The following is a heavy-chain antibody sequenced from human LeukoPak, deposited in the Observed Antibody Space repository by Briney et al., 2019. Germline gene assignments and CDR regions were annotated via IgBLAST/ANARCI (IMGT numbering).Heavy chain of an antibody. CDR1: GFTVSSNY. D-gene: IGHD3-22*01. CDR3: ARVSYYDSSGYYDLDAFDI. Sequence: GGPLRLSCAASGFTVSSNYMSWVRQAPGKGLEWVSVIYSGGSTYYADSVKGRFTISRDNSKNTLYLQMNSLRAEDTAVYYCARVSYYDSSGYYDLDAFDIWGQGTMVTVSS. CDR2: IYSGGST. V-gene: IGHV3-66*01. J-gene: IGHJ3*02.